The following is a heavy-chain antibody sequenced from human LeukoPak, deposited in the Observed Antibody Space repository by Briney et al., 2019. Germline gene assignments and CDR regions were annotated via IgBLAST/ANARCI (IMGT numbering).Heavy chain of an antibody. CDR2: IYTSGST. J-gene: IGHJ6*03. V-gene: IGHV4-61*02. CDR3: AREGSAIERRLGGSSSFHYHYYMDV. CDR1: GGSISSGSYY. Sequence: SETLSLTCTVSGGSISSGSYYWSWIRQLAGKGLEWIGRIYTSGSTNYNPSLKSRVTISVDTSKNQFSLKLSSVTAADTAVYYCAREGSAIERRLGGSSSFHYHYYMDVWGKGTTVTVSS. D-gene: IGHD6-13*01.